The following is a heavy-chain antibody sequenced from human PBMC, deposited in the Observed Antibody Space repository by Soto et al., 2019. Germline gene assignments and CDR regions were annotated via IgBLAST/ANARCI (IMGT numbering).Heavy chain of an antibody. CDR2: VYYSGST. CDR3: ARRVESGYTIDFDL. Sequence: QVQLHESGPGLVKPSQTLSLTCTVPGGSISSGDYYWSWIRQPPGKGLEVIGYVYYSGSTNYNPSLSFRVTISVDTSKNQFSLNLSSVTAADTAVYYCARRVESGYTIDFDLWGRGTLVTVSS. J-gene: IGHJ2*01. V-gene: IGHV4-30-4*01. D-gene: IGHD3-16*02. CDR1: GGSISSGDYY.